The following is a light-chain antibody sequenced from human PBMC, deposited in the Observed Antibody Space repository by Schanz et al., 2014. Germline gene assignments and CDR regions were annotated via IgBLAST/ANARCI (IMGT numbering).Light chain of an antibody. CDR3: QQYSESPWT. CDR2: ETS. J-gene: IGKJ1*01. V-gene: IGKV3-11*01. CDR1: HISSS. Sequence: EIVMTQSPATLSVSPGERATLSCRASHISSSLAWYQQKPGQAPRLLIYETSNRATGIPARFSGSGSGTDFTLTISSLEPEDFAVYYCQQYSESPWTFGQGTTVDIK.